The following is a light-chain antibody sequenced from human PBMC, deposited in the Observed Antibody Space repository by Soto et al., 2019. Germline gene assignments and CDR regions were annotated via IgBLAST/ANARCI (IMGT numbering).Light chain of an antibody. J-gene: IGKJ4*01. V-gene: IGKV1-5*03. CDR2: KAS. CDR1: QSISNW. CDR3: QQYDRYPLA. Sequence: DIQMTQSPSTLSASVGDRVTITCRASQSISNWLAWYQQKPGKAPKYLIYKASNLQSGVPSRFSGSGSGTEFTLTISSLQPDDFATYYCQQYDRYPLAFGGGTRVDIK.